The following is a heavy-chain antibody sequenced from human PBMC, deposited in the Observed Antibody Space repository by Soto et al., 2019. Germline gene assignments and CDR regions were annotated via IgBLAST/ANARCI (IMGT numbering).Heavy chain of an antibody. CDR1: GGSFSGYY. J-gene: IGHJ6*02. V-gene: IGHV4-34*01. CDR2: INHSGST. CDR3: ARGGRITGTTSYYYYGMDV. Sequence: PSETLSLTCAVYGGSFSGYYWTWIRQPPGTGLEWIGEINHSGSTNYNPSLKSRVTISVDTSKNQFSLKLSSVTPEDTAVYYCARGGRITGTTSYYYYGMDVWGQGTTVTVSS. D-gene: IGHD1-20*01.